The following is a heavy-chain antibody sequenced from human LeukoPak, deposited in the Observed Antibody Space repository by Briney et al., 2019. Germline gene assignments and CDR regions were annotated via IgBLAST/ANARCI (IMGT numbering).Heavy chain of an antibody. CDR1: GGSISSSSYY. V-gene: IGHV4-39*07. CDR3: ARVRSGGSCFTDCYYYYYMDV. D-gene: IGHD2-15*01. CDR2: IYYSGST. J-gene: IGHJ6*03. Sequence: PSETLSLTCTVSGGSISSSSYYWGWIRQPPGKGLEWIGSIYYSGSTYYNPSLKSRVTISVDTSKNQFSLKLSSVTAADTAVYYCARVRSGGSCFTDCYYYYYMDVWGKGTTVTVSS.